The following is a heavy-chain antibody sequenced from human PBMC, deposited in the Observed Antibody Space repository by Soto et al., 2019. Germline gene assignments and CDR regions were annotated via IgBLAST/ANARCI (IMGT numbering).Heavy chain of an antibody. CDR1: GGSISSGGYY. V-gene: IGHV4-31*03. J-gene: IGHJ4*02. Sequence: SETLSLTCTVSGGSISSGGYYWSWIRQHPGKGLEWIGYIYYSGSTYHNLSLKSRVSISVDTSQNQFSLKLSSVTAADTAVYYCARALGGYCSGGSCYGYYFDYWGQGSLVTV. CDR3: ARALGGYCSGGSCYGYYFDY. D-gene: IGHD2-15*01. CDR2: IYYSGST.